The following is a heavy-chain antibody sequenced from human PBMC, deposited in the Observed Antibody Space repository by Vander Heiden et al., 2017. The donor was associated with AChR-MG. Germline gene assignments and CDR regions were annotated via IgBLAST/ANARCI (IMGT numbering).Heavy chain of an antibody. Sequence: EVQLVESGGGLVKPGGSLRLSCAASGFTFSSYSMNWVRQAPGKGLEWVSSISSSSSYIYYADSVKGRFTISRDNAKNSLYLQMNSLRAEDTAVYYCASSVLRFLEWLFDYWGQGTLVTVSS. CDR2: ISSSSSYI. V-gene: IGHV3-21*01. D-gene: IGHD3-3*01. J-gene: IGHJ4*02. CDR3: ASSVLRFLEWLFDY. CDR1: GFTFSSYS.